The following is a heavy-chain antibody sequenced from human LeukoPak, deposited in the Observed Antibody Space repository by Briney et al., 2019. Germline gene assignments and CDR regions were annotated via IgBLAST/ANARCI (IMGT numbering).Heavy chain of an antibody. J-gene: IGHJ4*02. D-gene: IGHD6-19*01. CDR3: ARAETVAGIYPWVY. CDR1: GFTFSSYS. CDR2: ISSSSSTI. V-gene: IGHV3-48*01. Sequence: GGSLRLSCAASGFTFSSYSMNWVRRAPGKGLEWVSYISSSSSTIYYADSVKGRFTISRDNAKNSLYLQMNSLRAEDTAVYYCARAETVAGIYPWVYWGQGTLVTVSS.